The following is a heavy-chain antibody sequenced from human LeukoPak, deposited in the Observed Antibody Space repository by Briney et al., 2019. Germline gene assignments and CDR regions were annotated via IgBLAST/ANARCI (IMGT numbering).Heavy chain of an antibody. CDR2: ISGSGGST. Sequence: GGSLRLSCAASGFTFSSYAMSWVRQAPGKGLEWVSAISGSGGSTYYADSVEGRFTISRDNSKNTLYLQMNSLRAEDTAVYYCAKELGYSSPPNYYYYGMDVWGQGTTVTVSS. D-gene: IGHD6-13*01. CDR1: GFTFSSYA. V-gene: IGHV3-23*01. J-gene: IGHJ6*02. CDR3: AKELGYSSPPNYYYYGMDV.